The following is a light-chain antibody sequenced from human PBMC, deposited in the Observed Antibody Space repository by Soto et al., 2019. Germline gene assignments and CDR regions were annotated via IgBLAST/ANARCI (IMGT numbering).Light chain of an antibody. CDR2: KAS. Sequence: DIQLTQSASTLSVSFGDRVTITCRASQSISSWLAWYQQKPGKAPKLLIYKASSLESGVPSRFSGSGSGTESTLTISSLQPDDFATYYCQQYNSYPTFGQGTKVDI. CDR3: QQYNSYPT. CDR1: QSISSW. V-gene: IGKV1-5*03. J-gene: IGKJ1*01.